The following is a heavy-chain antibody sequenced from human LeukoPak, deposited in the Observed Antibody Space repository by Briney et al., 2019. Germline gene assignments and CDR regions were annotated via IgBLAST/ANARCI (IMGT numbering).Heavy chain of an antibody. V-gene: IGHV3-23*01. CDR1: RFAFSTYA. J-gene: IGHJ4*02. CDR2: ISSNGADT. CDR3: ANYRKPQGLDY. Sequence: GGSLRLSCAVSRFAFSTYAMTWDRQAPGQGLEYVSTISSNGADTYYADSVKGRFTISRDNSKNTLYLQMTSLRVEDTAVYYCANYRKPQGLDYWGQGTLVTVSS. D-gene: IGHD1-14*01.